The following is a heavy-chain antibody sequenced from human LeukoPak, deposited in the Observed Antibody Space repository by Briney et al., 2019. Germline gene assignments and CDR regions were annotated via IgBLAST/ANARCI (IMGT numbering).Heavy chain of an antibody. D-gene: IGHD4-17*01. V-gene: IGHV3-23*01. Sequence: PAGGSLRLSCAASAFSFSKFALIWVRQAPGKGLEWVSAITANGGYTLYADAVKGRFTVSRDNPKNTLYLQINSLRPEDTAMYYCAKDPNGDYIGAFDFWGQGTMVTVSS. J-gene: IGHJ3*01. CDR3: AKDPNGDYIGAFDF. CDR1: AFSFSKFA. CDR2: ITANGGYT.